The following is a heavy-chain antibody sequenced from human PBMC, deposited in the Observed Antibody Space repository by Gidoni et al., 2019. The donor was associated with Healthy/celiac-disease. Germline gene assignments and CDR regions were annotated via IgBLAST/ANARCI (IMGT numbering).Heavy chain of an antibody. CDR3: ARGMRRGLHLDY. J-gene: IGHJ4*02. Sequence: TNYNPSLKSRVTISVDTSKNQFSLKLSSVTAADTAVYYCARGMRRGLHLDYWGQGTLVTVSS. D-gene: IGHD1-26*01. V-gene: IGHV4-59*09. CDR2: T.